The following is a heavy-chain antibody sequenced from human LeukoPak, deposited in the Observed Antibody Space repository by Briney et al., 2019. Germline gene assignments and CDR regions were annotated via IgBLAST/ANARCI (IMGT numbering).Heavy chain of an antibody. J-gene: IGHJ4*02. CDR3: ARGLSGYASSLGH. D-gene: IGHD6-6*01. V-gene: IGHV3-74*01. CDR1: GFTFSNYW. CDR2: INNDGSTT. Sequence: PGGSLRLSCAASGFTFSNYWMHWVRQTPGKGLVWVSRINNDGSTTSYADSVKGRFTISRDNAKNTLYLQMNSLRAEDTAVYYCARGLSGYASSLGHWGQGTLVTVSA.